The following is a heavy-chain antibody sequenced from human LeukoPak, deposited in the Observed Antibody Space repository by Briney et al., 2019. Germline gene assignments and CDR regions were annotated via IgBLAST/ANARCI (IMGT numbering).Heavy chain of an antibody. CDR1: GFTVSSNY. V-gene: IGHV3-53*01. J-gene: IGHJ4*02. Sequence: GGSLRLSCAASGFTVSSNYMSWVRQAPGKGLEWVSVIYSGGSTYYADSVKGRFTISRDNSKNTVHLQMNSLRAEDTAIYYCAKVNENYYVDYWGQGTLVTVSS. CDR3: AKVNENYYVDY. CDR2: IYSGGST.